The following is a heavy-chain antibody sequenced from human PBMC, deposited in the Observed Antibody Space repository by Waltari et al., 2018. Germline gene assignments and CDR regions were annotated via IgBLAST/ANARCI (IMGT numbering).Heavy chain of an antibody. CDR2: IIPILSIA. V-gene: IGHV1-69*08. J-gene: IGHJ4*02. Sequence: QVQLVQSGAEVKKPGSSVKVSCKASGGTFSSYTISWVRQAPGQGLEWMGRIIPILSIANYAQKFQGRVTITADKSTSTAYMELSSLRSEDTAVYYCTREAARTFDYWGQGTLVTVSS. CDR1: GGTFSSYT. CDR3: TREAARTFDY. D-gene: IGHD6-6*01.